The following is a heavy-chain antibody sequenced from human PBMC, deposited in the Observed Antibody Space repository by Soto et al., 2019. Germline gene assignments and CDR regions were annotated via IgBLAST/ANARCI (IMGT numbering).Heavy chain of an antibody. J-gene: IGHJ6*03. V-gene: IGHV3-9*01. Sequence: EVQLVESGGGLVQPGRSLRLSCAASGFTFDDYAMHWVRQAPGKGLEWVSGISWNSGSIGYADSVKGRFTISRDNAKSSLYLQMNSLRAEDTALYYCAKDARSSYYYMDVWGKGTTVTVSS. CDR1: GFTFDDYA. CDR3: AKDARSSYYYMDV. D-gene: IGHD4-17*01. CDR2: ISWNSGSI.